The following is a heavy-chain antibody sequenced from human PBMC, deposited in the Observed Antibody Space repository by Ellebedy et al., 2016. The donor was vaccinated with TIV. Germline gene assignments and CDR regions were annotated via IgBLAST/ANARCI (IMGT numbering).Heavy chain of an antibody. CDR3: ARHLFTTVTSDSSLHY. V-gene: IGHV5-51*01. D-gene: IGHD4-11*01. CDR1: GYSFTNYW. Sequence: GESLKISCKASGYSFTNYWIAWVRQMPGKGLEWMGTIYPGGSTTRYSPSFQGQVTVSADKSISTAYLQWSSLKASDTAMYYCARHLFTTVTSDSSLHYWGQGTLVTVSS. CDR2: IYPGGSTT. J-gene: IGHJ4*02.